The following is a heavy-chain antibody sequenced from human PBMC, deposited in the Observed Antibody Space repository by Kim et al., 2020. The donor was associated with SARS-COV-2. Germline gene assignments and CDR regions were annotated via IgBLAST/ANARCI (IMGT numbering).Heavy chain of an antibody. CDR3: TLNQQLVRYYYYGMDV. D-gene: IGHD6-13*01. J-gene: IGHJ6*02. CDR1: GFTFGDYA. V-gene: IGHV3-49*04. CDR2: IRSKAYGGTT. Sequence: GGSLRLSCTASGFTFGDYAMSWVRQAPGKGLEWVGFIRSKAYGGTTEYAASVKGRFTISRDDSKSIAYLQMNSLKTEDTAVYYCTLNQQLVRYYYYGMDVWGQGTTVTVSS.